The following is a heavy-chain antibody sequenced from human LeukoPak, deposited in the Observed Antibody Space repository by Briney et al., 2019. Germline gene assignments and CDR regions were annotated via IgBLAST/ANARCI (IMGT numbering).Heavy chain of an antibody. CDR3: AKDSYDSSGTFDY. Sequence: ASVKVSCKASGYTFTSYYMHWVRQAPGQGLEWMGGIIPIFGTANYAQKFQGRVTITADESTSTAYMELSSLRSEDTAVYYCAKDSYDSSGTFDYWGQGTLVTVSS. J-gene: IGHJ4*02. D-gene: IGHD3-22*01. V-gene: IGHV1-69*13. CDR2: IIPIFGTA. CDR1: GYTFTSYY.